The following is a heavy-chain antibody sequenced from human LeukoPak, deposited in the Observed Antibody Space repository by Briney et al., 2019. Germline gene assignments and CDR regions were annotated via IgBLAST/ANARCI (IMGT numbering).Heavy chain of an antibody. CDR2: ISGSGETT. CDR3: SKGDVWGSYRSALLDY. J-gene: IGHJ4*02. D-gene: IGHD3-16*02. CDR1: GFTFSRYD. Sequence: GGSLRLSCAASGFTFSRYDMSWVRQAPGKGLEWVSVISGSGETTYHADSVKGRLTISRDNSKNTLYLQMNSLRAEDTAVYYCSKGDVWGSYRSALLDYWGQGTLATVSS. V-gene: IGHV3-23*01.